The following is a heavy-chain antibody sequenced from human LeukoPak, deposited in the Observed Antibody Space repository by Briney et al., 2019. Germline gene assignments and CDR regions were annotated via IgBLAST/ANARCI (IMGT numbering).Heavy chain of an antibody. V-gene: IGHV3-21*04. D-gene: IGHD3-22*01. CDR3: AKDPTDFDSSGQTYFDY. Sequence: GGSLRLSCEASGFSFSSYNMDWVRQTPGKGLEWISSITTSSTYTFYADSVRGRFTISRDNSKNTLYLQMNSLRAEDTAVYYCAKDPTDFDSSGQTYFDYWGQGSLVTVSS. CDR1: GFSFSSYN. CDR2: ITTSSTYT. J-gene: IGHJ4*02.